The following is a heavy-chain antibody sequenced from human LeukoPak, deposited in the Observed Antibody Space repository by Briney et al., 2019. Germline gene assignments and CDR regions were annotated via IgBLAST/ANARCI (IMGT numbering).Heavy chain of an antibody. V-gene: IGHV4-59*08. D-gene: IGHD3-10*01. J-gene: IGHJ6*02. CDR1: GFTFDDYA. CDR3: ATRSLWFGGKRTYYYYGMDV. Sequence: GSLRLSCAASGFTFDDYAMHWVRQAPGKGLEWIGYIYYSGSTNYNPSLKSRVTISVDTSKNQFSLKLSSVTAADTAVYYCATRSLWFGGKRTYYYYGMDVWGQGTTVTVSS. CDR2: IYYSGST.